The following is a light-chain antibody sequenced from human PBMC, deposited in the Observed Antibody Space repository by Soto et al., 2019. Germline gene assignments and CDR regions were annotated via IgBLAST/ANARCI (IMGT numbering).Light chain of an antibody. V-gene: IGLV2-14*01. Sequence: QSALTQPASVSGSPGQSITISCTGTSSDVGGYNYVYWYQQHPGKAPKLIIYEVSNRPSGVSNRFSGSKSGNTASLTISGLHAEDEDDYYCNSDTSQGTGVFGTGTKLTVL. CDR1: SSDVGGYNY. CDR2: EVS. CDR3: NSDTSQGTGV. J-gene: IGLJ1*01.